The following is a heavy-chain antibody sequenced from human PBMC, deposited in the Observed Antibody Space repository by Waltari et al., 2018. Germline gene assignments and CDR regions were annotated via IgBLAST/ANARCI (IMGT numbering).Heavy chain of an antibody. CDR3: ARGKIVGATEGDFDY. V-gene: IGHV4-39*07. Sequence: QLQLQESGPGLVKPSETLSLTCTVSGGSISSSGHYWGWIRQPPGKGLEWIGCIFYSGSPRYTPALKSRVTISVNTSRNQFALKLSSVTAADTAVYYCARGKIVGATEGDFDYWGQGTLVTVSS. D-gene: IGHD1-26*01. CDR2: IFYSGSP. J-gene: IGHJ4*02. CDR1: GGSISSSGHY.